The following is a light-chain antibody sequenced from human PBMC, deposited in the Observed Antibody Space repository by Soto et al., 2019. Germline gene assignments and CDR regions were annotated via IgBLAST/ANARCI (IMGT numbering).Light chain of an antibody. J-gene: IGKJ2*01. V-gene: IGKV3-20*01. CDR1: QSVSSSY. Sequence: EIVLTQSPGTLSLSPGERATLSCRASQSVSSSYLAWYQQKPGQAPRLLIYGASSRATSIPDRFSGSGSGTDFTITISSLDPEDFAVYYCQQYGTSPPYTFGQGTKLEIK. CDR3: QQYGTSPPYT. CDR2: GAS.